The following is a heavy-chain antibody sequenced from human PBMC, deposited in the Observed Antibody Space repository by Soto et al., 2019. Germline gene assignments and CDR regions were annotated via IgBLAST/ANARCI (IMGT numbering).Heavy chain of an antibody. Sequence: GGALRLSFTASGFTFGDYAMSWFRQAPGKGLGRVGFIRSKAYGGTTEYAASVKGRFTISRDDSKSIAYLQMNSLKTEDTAVYYCTSVYSYGYLVDYYYYYMDVWRKGITVTVSS. CDR1: GFTFGDYA. CDR2: IRSKAYGGTT. J-gene: IGHJ6*03. V-gene: IGHV3-49*03. D-gene: IGHD5-18*01. CDR3: TSVYSYGYLVDYYYYYMDV.